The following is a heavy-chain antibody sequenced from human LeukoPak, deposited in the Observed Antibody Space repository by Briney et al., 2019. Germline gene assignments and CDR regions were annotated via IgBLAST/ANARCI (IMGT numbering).Heavy chain of an antibody. V-gene: IGHV4-34*01. Sequence: SETLFLTCAVYGGSFSGYYWSWIRQPPGKGLEWIGEINHSGSTNYNPSLKSRVTISVDTSKNQFSLKLSSVTAADAAVYYCARGVRRGPYSGYDYPPRYWGQGTLVTVSS. CDR1: GGSFSGYY. CDR3: ARGVRRGPYSGYDYPPRY. D-gene: IGHD5-12*01. J-gene: IGHJ4*02. CDR2: INHSGST.